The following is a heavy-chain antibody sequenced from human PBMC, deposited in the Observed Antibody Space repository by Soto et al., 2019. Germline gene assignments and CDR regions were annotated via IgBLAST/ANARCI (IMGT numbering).Heavy chain of an antibody. CDR3: ARRHCSSSCCADNQGQLAF. D-gene: IGHD2-2*01. CDR1: GFTFSSYS. V-gene: IGHV3-23*01. J-gene: IGHJ4*01. CDR2: ISGSGSST. Sequence: PGGSLRLSCAASGFTFSSYSISWVRQAPGKGLQWVSSISGSGSSTYYIDSVKGRFTISRDNSKTTLYLQMNSLRAEDTAVYYFARRHCSSSCCADNQGQLAFWSQGSLDLGSS.